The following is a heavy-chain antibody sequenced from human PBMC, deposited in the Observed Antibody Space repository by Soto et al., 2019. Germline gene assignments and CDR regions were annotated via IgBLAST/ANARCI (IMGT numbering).Heavy chain of an antibody. CDR1: GFTFSSYA. CDR3: ARDPWSGYCISTSCPRNWFDP. Sequence: PGGSLRLSCAASGFTFSSYAMHWVRQAPGKGLEWVAVISYDGSNKYYADSVKGRFTISRDNSKNTLYLQMNSLRAEDTAVYYCARDPWSGYCISTSCPRNWFDPWGQGTLVTVSS. D-gene: IGHD2-2*01. CDR2: ISYDGSNK. J-gene: IGHJ5*02. V-gene: IGHV3-30-3*01.